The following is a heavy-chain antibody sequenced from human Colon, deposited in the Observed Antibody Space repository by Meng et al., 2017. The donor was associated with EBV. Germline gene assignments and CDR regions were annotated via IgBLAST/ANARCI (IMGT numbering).Heavy chain of an antibody. V-gene: IGHV4-34*01. CDR2: INQSVST. J-gene: IGHJ5*02. D-gene: IGHD3-10*01. Sequence: QLQSPQGGVGLLSPSETLSRTYDVDGGSVSGYDWSWIRQPPGKGLEWIGEINQSVSTHHNPSLKSRLTIAVDTSKNQFSLKLSSVTAADTAVYYCARGDGSGSGNWFDPWGQGTLVTVSS. CDR1: GGSVSGYD. CDR3: ARGDGSGSGNWFDP.